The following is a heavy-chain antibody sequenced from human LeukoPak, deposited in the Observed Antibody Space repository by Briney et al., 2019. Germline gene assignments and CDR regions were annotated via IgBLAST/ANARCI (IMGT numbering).Heavy chain of an antibody. CDR2: IRYDESTK. J-gene: IGHJ4*02. CDR3: ARAYSRESGYDFIPYY. CDR1: GFILSNYG. D-gene: IGHD5-12*01. V-gene: IGHV3-33*01. Sequence: PGRSLRLSCVVSGFILSNYGMHWVRQAPGKGLEWVAVIRYDESTKYYVDSVKGRFTISRDNSKNTLYLQMNGLRDDDTAVYYCARAYSRESGYDFIPYYWGQGTLVTVSS.